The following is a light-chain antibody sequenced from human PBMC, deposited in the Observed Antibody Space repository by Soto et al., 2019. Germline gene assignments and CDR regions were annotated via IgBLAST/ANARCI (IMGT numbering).Light chain of an antibody. V-gene: IGLV2-8*01. CDR3: SSYAGSNNLGV. CDR2: EVS. CDR1: SSDVGGYKY. J-gene: IGLJ2*01. Sequence: QSVLTQPPSASGSPGQSVTISCTGTSSDVGGYKYVSWYQQHPGKAPKVMIYEVSKRPSGVPDRFSGSKSGNTASLTVSGLQAEDEADYYCSSYAGSNNLGVFGGGTKVTVL.